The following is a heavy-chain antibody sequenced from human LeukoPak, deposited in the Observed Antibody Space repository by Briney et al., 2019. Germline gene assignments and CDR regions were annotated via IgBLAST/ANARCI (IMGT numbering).Heavy chain of an antibody. CDR3: AKRGVVIRVFLVGFHKEAYYFES. J-gene: IGHJ4*02. Sequence: GGSLRLFCRVSVIPHTYCGMRGLREARGEARISFTDIRDSGYNTKYADSVKGLFTISRDNPKNTLFLQMNSLRADDTAVYFCAKRGVVIRVFLVGFHKEAYYFESWGQGALVTVSS. D-gene: IGHD3/OR15-3a*01. V-gene: IGHV3-23*01. CDR2: IRDSGYNT. CDR1: VIPHTYCG.